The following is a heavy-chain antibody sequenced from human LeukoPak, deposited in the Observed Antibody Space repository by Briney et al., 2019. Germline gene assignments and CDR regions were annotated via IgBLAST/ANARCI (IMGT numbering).Heavy chain of an antibody. CDR3: ARTQSQSGSYRYYFAY. J-gene: IGHJ4*02. Sequence: SETLSLTCTVSGGSVGRGGYYWSWIRQPPGGGLEWIGDIYDIRNTNHNPSLKSRVTMSLDPSKNQFSLKLNSVTAADTAVYYCARTQSQSGSYRYYFAYWGQGTLVTVSS. V-gene: IGHV4-61*08. CDR2: IYDIRNT. D-gene: IGHD1-26*01. CDR1: GGSVGRGGYY.